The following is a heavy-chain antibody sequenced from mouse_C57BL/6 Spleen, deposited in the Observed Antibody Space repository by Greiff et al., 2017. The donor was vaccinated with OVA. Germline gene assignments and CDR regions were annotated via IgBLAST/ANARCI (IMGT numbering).Heavy chain of an antibody. CDR1: GFTFSSYA. CDR3: ARVGDPAWFAY. D-gene: IGHD3-1*01. CDR2: ISDGGSYT. Sequence: EVKLVESGGGLVKPGGSLKLSCAASGFTFSSYAMSWVRQTPEKRLEWVATISDGGSYTYYPDNVKGRFTISRDNAKNNLYLQMSHLKSEDTAMYYCARVGDPAWFAYWGQGTLVTVSA. J-gene: IGHJ3*01. V-gene: IGHV5-4*03.